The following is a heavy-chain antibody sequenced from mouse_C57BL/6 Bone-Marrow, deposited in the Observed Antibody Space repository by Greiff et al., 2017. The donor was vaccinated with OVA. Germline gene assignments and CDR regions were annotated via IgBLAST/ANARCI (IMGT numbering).Heavy chain of an antibody. V-gene: IGHV5-17*01. J-gene: IGHJ3*01. D-gene: IGHD2-5*01. CDR1: GFTFSDYG. CDR2: ISSGSSTI. Sequence: DVQLVESGGGLVKPGGSLKLSCAASGFTFSDYGMHWVRQAPEKGLEWVAYISSGSSTIYYADTVKGRFTISRDNAKNTLFLQMTSLRSEDTAMYYCARPYYSNYPPGFAYWGQGTLVTVSA. CDR3: ARPYYSNYPPGFAY.